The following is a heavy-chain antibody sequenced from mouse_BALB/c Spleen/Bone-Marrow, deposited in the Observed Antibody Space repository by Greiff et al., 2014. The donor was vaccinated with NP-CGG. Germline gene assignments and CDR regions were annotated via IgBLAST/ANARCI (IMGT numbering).Heavy chain of an antibody. CDR1: GFSLTTYG. CDR2: IWSGGNT. Sequence: VKLVESGPGLVQPSQSLSITCTVSGFSLTTYGVHWVRQSPGKGLEWLGVIWSGGNTDYNAAFISRLSISKDNSKSQVFFKMNSLQAKDTAIYYGARNSRIYYDYEGYAMDYWGQGTSVTVSS. CDR3: ARNSRIYYDYEGYAMDY. V-gene: IGHV2-2*02. J-gene: IGHJ4*01. D-gene: IGHD2-4*01.